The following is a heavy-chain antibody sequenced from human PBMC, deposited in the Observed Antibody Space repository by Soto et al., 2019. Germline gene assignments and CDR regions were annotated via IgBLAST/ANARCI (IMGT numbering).Heavy chain of an antibody. Sequence: GGSLRLSCAASGFTFSSSGMHWVRQAPDKGLEWVAVISYDGSDKYYADSVKGRFTISRDNSKNTLYLQMDSLRAEDTAVYWCAKDRVPGAYGHYYGMDVWGQGTKVTVS. D-gene: IGHD5-12*01. CDR1: GFTFSSSG. CDR2: ISYDGSDK. J-gene: IGHJ6*02. CDR3: AKDRVPGAYGHYYGMDV. V-gene: IGHV3-30*18.